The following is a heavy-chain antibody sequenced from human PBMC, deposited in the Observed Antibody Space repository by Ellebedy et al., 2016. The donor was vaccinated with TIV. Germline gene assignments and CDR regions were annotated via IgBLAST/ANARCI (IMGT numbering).Heavy chain of an antibody. CDR2: ISSNGGST. D-gene: IGHD3-10*01. J-gene: IGHJ4*02. CDR1: GFTFSTYA. V-gene: IGHV3-64D*06. Sequence: PGGSLRLSCSASGFTFSTYAMHWVRQAPGKGLEYVSAISSNGGSTYYADSVKGRFTISRDNSKNTLYLQMSSLRAEDTAVYYCVKDLQVVRRNLDYWGQGTLVTVSS. CDR3: VKDLQVVRRNLDY.